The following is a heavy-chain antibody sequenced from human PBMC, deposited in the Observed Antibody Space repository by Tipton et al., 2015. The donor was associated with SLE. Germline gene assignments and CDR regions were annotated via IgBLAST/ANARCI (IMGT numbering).Heavy chain of an antibody. Sequence: GLVKPSETLSLTCGFYDESFSGYYWNWIRQSPGKGLEWVSGISGSGYNTYYADSVKGRFPISRDNSKNKLYLEMNSLRAEDTAVYYCAKGLTTEYYYYMDVWGKGTTVTVSS. D-gene: IGHD4-17*01. V-gene: IGHV3-23*01. CDR2: ISGSGYNT. J-gene: IGHJ6*03. CDR3: AKGLTTEYYYYMDV. CDR1: DESFSGYY.